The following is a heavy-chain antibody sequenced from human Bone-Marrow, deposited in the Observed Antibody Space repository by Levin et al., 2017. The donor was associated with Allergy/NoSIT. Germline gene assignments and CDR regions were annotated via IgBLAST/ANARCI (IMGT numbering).Heavy chain of an antibody. Sequence: LSLTCAASGFTFSSYAMHWVRQAPGKGLEWVAVISYDGSNKYYADSVKGRFTISRDNSKNTLYLQMNSLRAEDTAVYYCARGSIVVVPAAIVDPRILAYSSGWYFDYWGQGTLVTVSS. CDR1: GFTFSSYA. D-gene: IGHD2-2*01. V-gene: IGHV3-30-3*01. CDR2: ISYDGSNK. CDR3: ARGSIVVVPAAIVDPRILAYSSGWYFDY. J-gene: IGHJ4*02.